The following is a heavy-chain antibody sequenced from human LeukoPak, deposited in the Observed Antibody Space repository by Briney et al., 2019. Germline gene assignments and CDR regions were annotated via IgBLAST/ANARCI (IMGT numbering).Heavy chain of an antibody. V-gene: IGHV3-66*01. CDR1: GFTVSSNY. CDR2: IYSGGST. Sequence: GGSLRLSCAVSGFTVSSNYMSWVRQAPGKGLEWVSVIYSGGSTYYADSVKGRFTISRDNSKNTLYLQMNSLRAEDTAVYYCARGFNSGWSNYYYYGMDVWGQGTTVTVSS. D-gene: IGHD6-19*01. J-gene: IGHJ6*02. CDR3: ARGFNSGWSNYYYYGMDV.